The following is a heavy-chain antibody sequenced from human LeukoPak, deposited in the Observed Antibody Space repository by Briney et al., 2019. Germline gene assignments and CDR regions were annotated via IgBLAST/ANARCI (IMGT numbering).Heavy chain of an antibody. Sequence: ASVKVPCKASGYTFTSYAMHWVRQAPGQRLEWMGWINAGNGNTKYSQKFQGRVTITRDTSASTAYMELSSLRSEDTAVYYCARLVGAPRYFDYWGQGTLVTVSS. D-gene: IGHD1-26*01. CDR2: INAGNGNT. J-gene: IGHJ4*02. V-gene: IGHV1-3*01. CDR1: GYTFTSYA. CDR3: ARLVGAPRYFDY.